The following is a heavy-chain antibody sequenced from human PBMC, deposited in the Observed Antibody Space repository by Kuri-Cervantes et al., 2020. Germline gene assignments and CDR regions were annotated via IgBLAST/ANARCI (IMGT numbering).Heavy chain of an antibody. V-gene: IGHV4-4*02. CDR3: AREDGYELDAFDI. D-gene: IGHD5-12*01. J-gene: IGHJ3*02. CDR1: GGSISSSNW. CDR2: IYHSGST. Sequence: GSLRLSCAVSGGSISSSNWWSWVRQPPGKGLEWIGEIYHSGSTNYNPSLKSRVTISVDTSKNQFSLKLSSVTAADTAVYYCAREDGYELDAFDIWGQGTMVTVSS.